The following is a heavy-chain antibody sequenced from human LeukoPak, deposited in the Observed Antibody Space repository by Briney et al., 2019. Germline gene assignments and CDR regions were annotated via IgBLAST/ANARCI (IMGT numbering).Heavy chain of an antibody. Sequence: GGSLRLSCAASRFPFSRYSMNWVRQAPGEGPEWVSSITSSSSNKDYVDSVKGRFTVSRDNAKNSLYLQMDSLRVEDTAVYYCARSVGYYSSYYFDYWGQGTLVTVSS. D-gene: IGHD3-3*01. CDR3: ARSVGYYSSYYFDY. CDR2: ITSSSSNK. V-gene: IGHV3-21*01. J-gene: IGHJ4*02. CDR1: RFPFSRYS.